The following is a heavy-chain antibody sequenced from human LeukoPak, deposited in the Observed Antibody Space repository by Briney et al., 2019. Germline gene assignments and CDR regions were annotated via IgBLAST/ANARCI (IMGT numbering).Heavy chain of an antibody. V-gene: IGHV3-11*06. Sequence: GGSLRLSCAASGFTFSDYYMSWIRQAPGKGLEWVSYISKSSSSTNYADSVKGRFSISRDNAKNSLYLQMNSVRAEDTAVYYCVRDSGSSYGYYFLHWGQGTLVTVSS. CDR2: ISKSSSST. J-gene: IGHJ1*01. CDR3: VRDSGSSYGYYFLH. CDR1: GFTFSDYY. D-gene: IGHD1-26*01.